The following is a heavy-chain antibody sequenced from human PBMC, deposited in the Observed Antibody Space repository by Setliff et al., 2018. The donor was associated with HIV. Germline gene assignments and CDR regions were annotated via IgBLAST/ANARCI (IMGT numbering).Heavy chain of an antibody. CDR3: AKGDDAFDV. J-gene: IGHJ3*01. CDR2: ITWTSRVK. CDR1: GFIFDDYT. Sequence: QPGGSLRLSCVASGFIFDDYTMHWVRQVPGKGLEWVSGITWTSRVKGYADFVKGRFTISRDNAKNSLYLQMNGLRPEDMALYYCAKGDDAFDVWGQGTMVTVSS. V-gene: IGHV3-9*03.